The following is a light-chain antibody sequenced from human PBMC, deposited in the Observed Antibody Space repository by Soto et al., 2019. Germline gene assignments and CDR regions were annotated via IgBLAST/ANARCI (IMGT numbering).Light chain of an antibody. CDR1: QSVSSY. J-gene: IGKJ1*01. CDR3: HLFHNSPWP. CDR2: DAS. V-gene: IGKV3-11*01. Sequence: IVLTPHPATLSLSHGERSTLSCGASQSVSSYLAWYQQKPGQAPRLLIYDASNRATGIPDRFSGSGSGTHFTLTINRLEPEDVAVYYCHLFHNSPWPFGQGTKVDI.